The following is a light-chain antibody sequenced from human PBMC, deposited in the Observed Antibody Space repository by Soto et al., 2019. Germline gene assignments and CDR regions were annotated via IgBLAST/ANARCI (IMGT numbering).Light chain of an antibody. J-gene: IGLJ2*01. Sequence: QSALTQPASVSGSPGQSITISCSGTSSDVGTYKFVSWYQHHPGKAPKLLIYEVSRRPSGFSYRFSGSKSGNTASLTISGLQAEDEEDYYWCSYASKSTFVVFGGGTKLTVL. CDR2: EVS. CDR1: SSDVGTYKF. CDR3: CSYASKSTFVV. V-gene: IGLV2-23*02.